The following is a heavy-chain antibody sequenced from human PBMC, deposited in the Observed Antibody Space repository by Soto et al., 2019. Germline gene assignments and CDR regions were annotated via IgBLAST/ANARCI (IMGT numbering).Heavy chain of an antibody. V-gene: IGHV3-48*01. CDR3: APGGLPYYYYYGMDV. D-gene: IGHD3-16*01. CDR2: ISSSSSTI. J-gene: IGHJ6*02. CDR1: GFTFSSYS. Sequence: GGSLRLSCAASGFTFSSYSMNWVRQAPGKGLEWVSYISSSSSTIYYADSLKGRFTISRDNAKNSLYLQMNSLRAEDTAVYYCAPGGLPYYYYYGMDVWGQGTTVTVSS.